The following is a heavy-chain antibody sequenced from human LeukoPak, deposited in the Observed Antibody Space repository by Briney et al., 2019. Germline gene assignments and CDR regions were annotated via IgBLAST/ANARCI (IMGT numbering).Heavy chain of an antibody. Sequence: SETLSLTCTVSGASIRSYYWSWIRQPAGKGLEWIGRIYSSGSTNYNPSLKGRISMSVDMSKNQFSLKLISVTAADTAVYFCARLVTSYDILTGYSYYFDSWGQGTLVTVSS. CDR1: GASIRSYY. CDR2: IYSSGST. V-gene: IGHV4-4*07. J-gene: IGHJ4*02. D-gene: IGHD3-9*01. CDR3: ARLVTSYDILTGYSYYFDS.